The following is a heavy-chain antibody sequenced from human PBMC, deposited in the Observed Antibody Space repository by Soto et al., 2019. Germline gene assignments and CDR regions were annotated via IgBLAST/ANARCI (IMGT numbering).Heavy chain of an antibody. D-gene: IGHD6-6*01. V-gene: IGHV3-30*18. CDR1: GFTFSSYG. CDR2: ISYDGTNK. J-gene: IGHJ4*02. Sequence: QVQLVESGGGVVQHGRSLRLSCAASGFTFSSYGMHWVRQAPGKGQEWVAVISYDGTNKYYADSVKGRFTISRDNSKNTLYLQLNSLRAEDTAVYYCAQDRRGQQLVSYFDYWGQGTLVTVSS. CDR3: AQDRRGQQLVSYFDY.